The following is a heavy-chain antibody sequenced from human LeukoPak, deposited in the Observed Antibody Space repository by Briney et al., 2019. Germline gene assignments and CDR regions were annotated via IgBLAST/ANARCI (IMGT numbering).Heavy chain of an antibody. J-gene: IGHJ6*03. D-gene: IGHD6-19*01. CDR2: IIPIFGTA. Sequence: ASVKVSCKASGYTFTSYGISWVRQAPGQGLEWMGGIIPIFGTANYAQKFQGRVTITADKSTSTAYMELSSLRSEDTAVYYCASTPPGYSSGWYPEFYYYMDVWGKGTTVTVSS. CDR3: ASTPPGYSSGWYPEFYYYMDV. CDR1: GYTFTSYG. V-gene: IGHV1-69*06.